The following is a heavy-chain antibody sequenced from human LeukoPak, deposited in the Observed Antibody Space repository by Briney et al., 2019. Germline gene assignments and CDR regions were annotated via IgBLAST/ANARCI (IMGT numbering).Heavy chain of an antibody. CDR2: FDTEDGET. J-gene: IGHJ4*02. CDR1: GYTHTELS. V-gene: IGHV1-24*01. D-gene: IGHD3-10*01. CDR3: ATPEFYGSGSYPREFDY. Sequence: ASVKVSCKASGYTHTELSMNWVRQAPGKGLEWMGGFDTEDGETIYAQKFQGRVTMTEDTSTDTAYMELSSLRSEDTAVYYCATPEFYGSGSYPREFDYWGQGTLVTVSS.